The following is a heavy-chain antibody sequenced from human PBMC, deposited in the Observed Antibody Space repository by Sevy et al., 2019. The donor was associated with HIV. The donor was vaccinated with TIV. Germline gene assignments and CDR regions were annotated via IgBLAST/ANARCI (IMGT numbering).Heavy chain of an antibody. CDR3: ATNGLRNWNYLDY. Sequence: ASVKVSCKVSGYTLTELSMHWVRQAPGKGLEWMGGFDPEDGETIYAQKFQGRVTMTEDTSTDTAYMELSSLRSEDTAVYYCATNGLRNWNYLDYWGQVTLVTVSS. D-gene: IGHD1-1*01. J-gene: IGHJ4*02. CDR2: FDPEDGET. V-gene: IGHV1-24*01. CDR1: GYTLTELS.